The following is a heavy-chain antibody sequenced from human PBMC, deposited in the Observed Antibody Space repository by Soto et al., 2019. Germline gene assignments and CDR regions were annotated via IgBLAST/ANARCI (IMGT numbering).Heavy chain of an antibody. D-gene: IGHD2-2*01. J-gene: IGHJ6*02. V-gene: IGHV1-18*01. CDR3: ARGPAEYPMDV. CDR2: ISAYNGNT. CDR1: GYTFTSYV. Sequence: ASVKVSCKASGYTFTSYVISLVRQAPGQGLEWMGWISAYNGNTNYARKLQGRVTMTTDTSTSTAYMELRSPRSDDTAVYYCARGPAEYPMDVWGQGTTVTVSS.